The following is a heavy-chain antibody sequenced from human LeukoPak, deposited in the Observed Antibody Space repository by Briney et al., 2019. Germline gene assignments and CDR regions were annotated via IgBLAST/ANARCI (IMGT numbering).Heavy chain of an antibody. Sequence: PGRSLRLSCAASGFTFSSYGMHWVRQAPGKGLEWVAIIWYDGSNTYYVDSVRGRFTISRDNSKNTLYLQVNSLSAEDTAVYYCAKAQAVAATGYFDYWGQGTLVTVSS. D-gene: IGHD6-19*01. CDR1: GFTFSSYG. CDR3: AKAQAVAATGYFDY. V-gene: IGHV3-33*06. CDR2: IWYDGSNT. J-gene: IGHJ4*02.